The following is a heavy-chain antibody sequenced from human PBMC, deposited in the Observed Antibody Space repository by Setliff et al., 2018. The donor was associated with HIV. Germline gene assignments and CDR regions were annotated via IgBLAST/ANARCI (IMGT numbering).Heavy chain of an antibody. V-gene: IGHV1-2*06. D-gene: IGHD2-15*01. CDR3: VREARGGYFDY. J-gene: IGHJ4*02. CDR1: GFTFSDYY. Sequence: ASVKVSCKASGFTFSDYYIHWVRQAPGQGLEWMGRISPNSDVTNYAQKFQGRVTMTRDTSIRTAYMEVSRLKSDDTAIYYCVREARGGYFDYWGQGTLVTVSS. CDR2: ISPNSDVT.